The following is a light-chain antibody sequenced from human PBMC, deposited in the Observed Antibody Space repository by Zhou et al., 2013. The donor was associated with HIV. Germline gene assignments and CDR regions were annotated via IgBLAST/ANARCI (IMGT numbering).Light chain of an antibody. CDR1: QSISTN. J-gene: IGKJ2*01. V-gene: IGKV3-20*01. Sequence: EIVMTQSPASLSVSPGERVTLSCRASQSISTNVAWYQQKPGQAPRLLVYGASTRATGIPDRFSGSGSGTDFTLTISRLEPEDFAVYYCQQYGSSLYTFGQGTKLEIK. CDR2: GAS. CDR3: QQYGSSLYT.